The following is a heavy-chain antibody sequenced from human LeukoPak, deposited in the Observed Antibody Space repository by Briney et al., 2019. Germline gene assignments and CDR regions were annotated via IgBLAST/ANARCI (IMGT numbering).Heavy chain of an antibody. D-gene: IGHD2-15*01. CDR3: ARVSVATYYYYGMDV. CDR1: GFTFSSYW. J-gene: IGHJ6*02. V-gene: IGHV3-74*01. CDR2: INSDGSSI. Sequence: PGGSLRLSCAASGFTFSSYWMHWVRQAPGKGLVWVSRINSDGSSISYADSVKGRFTISRDNAKNTLYLQMNSLRAEDTAVYYCARVSVATYYYYGMDVWGQGTTVTVSS.